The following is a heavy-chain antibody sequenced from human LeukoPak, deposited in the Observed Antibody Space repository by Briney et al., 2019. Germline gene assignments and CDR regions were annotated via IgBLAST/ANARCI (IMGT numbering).Heavy chain of an antibody. Sequence: PSETLSLTCTVSDDSIHYYYWTWIRQPPGKGLEWIGYIYTSGTTNYNPSLKSRVTISVDTSKNQFSLKLSSVTAADTAVYYCARGKVWFGEFSGMDVWGQGTTVTVSS. J-gene: IGHJ6*02. CDR2: IYTSGTT. CDR1: DDSIHYYY. V-gene: IGHV4-4*09. CDR3: ARGKVWFGEFSGMDV. D-gene: IGHD3-10*01.